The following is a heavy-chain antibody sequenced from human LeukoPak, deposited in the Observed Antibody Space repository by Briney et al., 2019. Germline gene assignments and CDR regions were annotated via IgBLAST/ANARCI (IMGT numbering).Heavy chain of an antibody. J-gene: IGHJ4*02. Sequence: GSLRLSCVASGFTISSNYMSWVRQAPGKGLQWVSIIYRGGSTYYADSVKGRFTISSDNSKNTLYLQINSLRVEDTAVYYCARDGYSSGSTYYFDYWGQGTLVTVSS. V-gene: IGHV3-66*01. CDR3: ARDGYSSGSTYYFDY. CDR1: GFTISSNY. D-gene: IGHD6-19*01. CDR2: IYRGGST.